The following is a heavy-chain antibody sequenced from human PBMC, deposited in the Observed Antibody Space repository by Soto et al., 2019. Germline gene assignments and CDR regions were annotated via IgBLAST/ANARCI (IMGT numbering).Heavy chain of an antibody. Sequence: GESLRLSCAGSWFTLVGYSMNWVRQSPGKGLEWISYISSLISPRYYAESVEGRFIISRDNAKNSLYLQMNSLRDEDTAVYFCVREDILGARSFDYWGQGTRVTVSS. CDR2: ISSLISPR. J-gene: IGHJ4*02. CDR1: WFTLVGYS. V-gene: IGHV3-48*02. CDR3: VREDILGARSFDY. D-gene: IGHD1-26*01.